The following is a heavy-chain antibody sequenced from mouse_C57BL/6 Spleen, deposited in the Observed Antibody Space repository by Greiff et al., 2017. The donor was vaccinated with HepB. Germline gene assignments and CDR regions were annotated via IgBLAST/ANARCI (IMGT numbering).Heavy chain of an antibody. CDR1: GYSFTGYY. J-gene: IGHJ1*03. D-gene: IGHD1-1*01. CDR2: INPSTGGT. Sequence: EVQLVESGPELVKPGASVKISCKASGYSFTGYYMNWVKQSPEKSLEWIGEINPSTGGTTYNQKFKAKATLTVDKSSSTAYMQLKSLTSEDSAVDYCARSRFITKSYFDVWGTGTTVTVSS. V-gene: IGHV1-42*01. CDR3: ARSRFITKSYFDV.